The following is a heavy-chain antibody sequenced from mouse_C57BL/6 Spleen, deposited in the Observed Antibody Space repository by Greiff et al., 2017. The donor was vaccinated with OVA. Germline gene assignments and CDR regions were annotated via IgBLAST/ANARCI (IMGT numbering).Heavy chain of an antibody. Sequence: VQLQQSVAELVRPGASVKLSCTASGFTFKNSYMHWVKQRPEQGLEWIGMIDPANGSTNYAPKFQGKATITADTSSNTAYLQLSSLTSEDTAIYYCARCPYYSGSSKLDYFDYWGQGTTLTVSS. V-gene: IGHV14-3*01. J-gene: IGHJ2*01. CDR2: IDPANGST. CDR3: ARCPYYSGSSKLDYFDY. D-gene: IGHD1-1*01. CDR1: GFTFKNSY.